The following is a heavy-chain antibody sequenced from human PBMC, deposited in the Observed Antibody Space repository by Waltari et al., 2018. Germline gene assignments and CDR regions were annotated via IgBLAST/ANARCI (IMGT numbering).Heavy chain of an antibody. J-gene: IGHJ4*02. V-gene: IGHV4-34*01. CDR2: INHSGST. D-gene: IGHD3-3*01. Sequence: LTCAVYGGSFSGYYWSWIRQPPGKGLEWIGEINHSGSTNYNPSLKSRVTISVDTSKNQFSLKLSSVTAADTAVYYCARGITIFGVVHDYWGQGTLVTVSS. CDR3: ARGITIFGVVHDY. CDR1: GGSFSGYY.